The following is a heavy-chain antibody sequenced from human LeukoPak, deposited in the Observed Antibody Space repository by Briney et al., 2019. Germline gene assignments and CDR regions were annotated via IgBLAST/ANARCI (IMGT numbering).Heavy chain of an antibody. CDR1: GGTFSSYA. CDR2: IIPIFGTA. J-gene: IGHJ4*02. CDR3: ASPRDGYNSYYFDY. V-gene: IGHV1-69*05. D-gene: IGHD5-24*01. Sequence: SVKVSCKASGGTFSSYAISWVRQAPGQGLEWMGRIIPIFGTANYAQKFQGRVTITTDESTSTAYMELSGLRSEDTAVYYCASPRDGYNSYYFDYWGQGTPVTVSS.